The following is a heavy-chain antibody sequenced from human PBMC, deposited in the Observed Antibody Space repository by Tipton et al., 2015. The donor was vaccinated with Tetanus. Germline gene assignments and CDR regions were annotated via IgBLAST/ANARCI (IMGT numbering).Heavy chain of an antibody. CDR1: GFTFNDFY. Sequence: SLRLSCAGSGFTFNDFYMSWVRQAPGKGPEFVSHISPSGGITYYADSVRGRFTISRDNAKRFLYLQMNSLTADDTAVYSCSKDREDYYGPTTWFDPWGQGTLVTVSS. V-gene: IGHV3-11*01. J-gene: IGHJ5*02. CDR2: ISPSGGIT. D-gene: IGHD3-16*01. CDR3: SKDREDYYGPTTWFDP.